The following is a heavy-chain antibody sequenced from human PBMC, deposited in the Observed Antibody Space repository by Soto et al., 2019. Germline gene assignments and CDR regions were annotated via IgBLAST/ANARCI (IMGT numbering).Heavy chain of an antibody. D-gene: IGHD3-22*01. V-gene: IGHV3-64D*06. Sequence: GGSLRLSCSASGFTFSSYAMHWVRQAPGKGLEYVSAISSNGGSTYYADSVKGRFTISRDNSKNTLYLQMSSLRAEDTAVYYCVKDLPPDYYDTSGYHEDAFDIWGQGTMVTVSS. CDR2: ISSNGGST. J-gene: IGHJ3*02. CDR3: VKDLPPDYYDTSGYHEDAFDI. CDR1: GFTFSSYA.